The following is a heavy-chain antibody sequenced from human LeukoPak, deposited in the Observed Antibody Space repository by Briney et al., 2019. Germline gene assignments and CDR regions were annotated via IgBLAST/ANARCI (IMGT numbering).Heavy chain of an antibody. CDR3: ARDLQTTVARYFDY. D-gene: IGHD4-17*01. CDR1: GGSISSYY. CDR2: IYYSGST. Sequence: PSETLSLTCTVSGGSISSYYWSWIRQPPGKGLEWIGYIYYSGSTYYNPSLKSRVTISVDTSKNQFSLKLSSVTAADTAVYYCARDLQTTVARYFDYWGQGTLVTVSS. J-gene: IGHJ4*02. V-gene: IGHV4-59*12.